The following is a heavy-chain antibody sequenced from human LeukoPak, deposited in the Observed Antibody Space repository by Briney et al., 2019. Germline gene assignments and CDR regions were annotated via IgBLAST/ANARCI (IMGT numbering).Heavy chain of an antibody. D-gene: IGHD6-19*01. CDR3: AMGVGAPEDLAVAADFDY. CDR2: IIPIFGTA. Sequence: SVKVSCKASGGTFGSYVINWVRQAPGQGLEWMGGIIPIFGTANYAQKFQGRVTITADKSTSTAYMELSSLRSEDTAVYYCAMGVGAPEDLAVAADFDYWGQGTLVTVSS. V-gene: IGHV1-69*06. CDR1: GGTFGSYV. J-gene: IGHJ4*02.